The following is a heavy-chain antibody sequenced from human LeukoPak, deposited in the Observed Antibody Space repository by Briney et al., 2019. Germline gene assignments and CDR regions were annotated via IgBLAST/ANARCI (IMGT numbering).Heavy chain of an antibody. CDR3: ARAGYSSGWYISVFCEDYFDY. CDR2: ISYDGSNK. D-gene: IGHD6-19*01. V-gene: IGHV3-30-3*01. Sequence: PGGSLRLSCAASGFTFSSYAMHWVRQAPGKGLEWVAVISYDGSNKYYADSVKGRFTISRDNSKNTLYLQMNSLRAEDTAVYYCARAGYSSGWYISVFCEDYFDYWGQGTLVTVSS. CDR1: GFTFSSYA. J-gene: IGHJ4*02.